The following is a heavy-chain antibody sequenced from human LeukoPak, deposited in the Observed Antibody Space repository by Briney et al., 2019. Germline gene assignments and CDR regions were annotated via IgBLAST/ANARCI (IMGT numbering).Heavy chain of an antibody. CDR3: ARDRRSRVRGVITYYYYGMDV. D-gene: IGHD3-10*01. J-gene: IGHJ6*02. CDR1: GGSISSYY. CDR2: IYYSGST. V-gene: IGHV4-59*01. Sequence: PSETLSLTCTVSGGSISSYYWSWIRQPPGKGLEWIGYIYYSGSTNYNPSLKSRVTISVDTSKNQLSLKLSSVTAADTAVYYCARDRRSRVRGVITYYYYGMDVWGQGTTVTVSS.